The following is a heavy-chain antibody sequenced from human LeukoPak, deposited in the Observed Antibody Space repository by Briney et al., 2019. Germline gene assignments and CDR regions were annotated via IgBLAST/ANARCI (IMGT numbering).Heavy chain of an antibody. CDR1: GGTFSSYA. CDR2: IIPIFGTA. J-gene: IGHJ6*02. Sequence: ASVKVSCKASGGTFSSYAISWVRQAPGQGLGWMGGIIPIFGTANYAQKFQGRVTITADESTSTAYMELSSLRSEDTAVYYCAKVSRYCSGGSCYSYYYYYGMDVWGQGTTVTVSS. CDR3: AKVSRYCSGGSCYSYYYYYGMDV. V-gene: IGHV1-69*13. D-gene: IGHD2-15*01.